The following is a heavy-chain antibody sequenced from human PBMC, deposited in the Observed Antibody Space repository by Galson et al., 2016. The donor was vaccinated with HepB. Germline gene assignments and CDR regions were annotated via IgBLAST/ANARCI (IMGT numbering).Heavy chain of an antibody. V-gene: IGHV1-3*01. CDR3: ATAPGRSVVRWIGLRRKEEWDKYSPIKWFDP. Sequence: GHNLNMYAVHWVRQAPGHRPEWMGWINSNNGSPKYSHNFEGRITIARDTASGMVHMELSSLRSEDTAVYYCATAPGRSVVRWIGLRRKEEWDKYSPIKWFDPWGQGTPVTVSS. CDR1: GHNLNMYA. J-gene: IGHJ5*02. CDR2: INSNNGSP. D-gene: IGHD1-26*01.